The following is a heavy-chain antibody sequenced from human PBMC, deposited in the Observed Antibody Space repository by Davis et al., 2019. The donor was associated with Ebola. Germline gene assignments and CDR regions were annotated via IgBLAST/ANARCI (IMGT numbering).Heavy chain of an antibody. CDR3: ARRFYWYFDV. CDR1: GYTFSDHW. Sequence: GESLKISCKISGYTFSDHWIGWVRQMPGKGLEWMGIIYPGDSDTRYSPSFEGHVTISADKSTGTAYLQWSSLKASDTAIYYCARRFYWYFDVWGRGTLVTVSS. CDR2: IYPGDSDT. V-gene: IGHV5-51*06. J-gene: IGHJ2*01.